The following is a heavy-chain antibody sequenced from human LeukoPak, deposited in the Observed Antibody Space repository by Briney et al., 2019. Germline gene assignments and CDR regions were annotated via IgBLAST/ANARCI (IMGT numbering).Heavy chain of an antibody. J-gene: IGHJ2*01. CDR1: GGSISSGDYY. V-gene: IGHV4-30-4*08. D-gene: IGHD6-19*01. CDR3: ARHGIAVADFYWYFDL. Sequence: SETLSLTCTVSGGSISSGDYYWSWIRQPPGKGLEWIGYIYYSGSTYYNPSLKSRVTISVDTSKNQFSLKLSSVTAADTGVYYCARHGIAVADFYWYFDLWGRGTLVTVSS. CDR2: IYYSGST.